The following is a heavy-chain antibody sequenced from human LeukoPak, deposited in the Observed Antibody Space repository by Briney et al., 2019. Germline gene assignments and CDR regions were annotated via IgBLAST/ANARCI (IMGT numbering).Heavy chain of an antibody. CDR3: AKVGDSSGYYFDY. CDR2: ISGSGGST. V-gene: IGHV3-23*01. D-gene: IGHD3-22*01. CDR1: GFTFSSYA. J-gene: IGHJ4*02. Sequence: QSGGSLRLSCAASGFTFSSYAMSWVRQAPRKGLEWVSAISGSGGSTYYADSVKGRFTISRDNSKNTLYLQMNSLRAEDTAVYYCAKVGDSSGYYFDYWGQGTLVTVSS.